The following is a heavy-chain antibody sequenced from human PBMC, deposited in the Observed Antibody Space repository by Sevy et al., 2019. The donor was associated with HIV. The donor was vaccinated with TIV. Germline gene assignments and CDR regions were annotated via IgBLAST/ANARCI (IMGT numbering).Heavy chain of an antibody. CDR3: ATDQDWAFDN. D-gene: IGHD3-9*01. V-gene: IGHV3-48*01. Sequence: GGSLRLSCELSGSTFSGHHLNWVRQAPGKGLEWVAYIGSGFNIYYTHSVGGRFTISRDNARNLRFLQMDSQRAEDTVVYYCATDQDWAFDNWGQGTLVTVSS. CDR2: IGSGFNI. CDR1: GSTFSGHH. J-gene: IGHJ4*02.